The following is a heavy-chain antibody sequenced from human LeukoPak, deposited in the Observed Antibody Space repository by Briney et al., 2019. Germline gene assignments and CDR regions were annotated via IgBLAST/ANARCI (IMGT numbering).Heavy chain of an antibody. J-gene: IGHJ4*02. CDR2: ITSTSNSI. CDR3: ARDLDYVWGSYN. Sequence: GGSLRLSCEASGFSFSSYSMNWVRQAPGKGLEWVSSITSTSNSIYYADSLKGRFTISRDNAKNSLYLQMNSLRADDTAVYYCARDLDYVWGSYNWGQGTLVTVSS. V-gene: IGHV3-21*01. D-gene: IGHD3-16*01. CDR1: GFSFSSYS.